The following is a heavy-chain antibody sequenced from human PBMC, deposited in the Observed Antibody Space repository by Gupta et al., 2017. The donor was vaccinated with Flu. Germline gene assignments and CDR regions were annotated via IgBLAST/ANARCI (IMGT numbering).Heavy chain of an antibody. D-gene: IGHD2-15*01. CDR3: ARARRDIVVRNWNPRYFDY. V-gene: IGHV4-34*01. CDR2: INHSGST. J-gene: IGHJ4*02. Sequence: SWIRQPPGKGLEWIGEINHSGSTNYNPSLKSRVTISVDTSKNQFSLKLSSVTAADTAVYYCARARRDIVVRNWNPRYFDYWGQGTLVTVSS.